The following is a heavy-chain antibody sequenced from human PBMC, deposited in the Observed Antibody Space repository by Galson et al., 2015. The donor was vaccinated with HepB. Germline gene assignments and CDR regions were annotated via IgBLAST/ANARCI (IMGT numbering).Heavy chain of an antibody. CDR1: GLTVNSNY. Sequence: SLRLSCAASGLTVNSNYMSWVRQAPGKGLEWVSVIYSGGITYYADSVRGRFTISRDNSKNTLYLQMNTLRAEDTAVYYRARDLGARAKRAFDIWGQGTMDTVSS. CDR2: IYSGGIT. J-gene: IGHJ3*02. CDR3: ARDLGARAKRAFDI. V-gene: IGHV3-66*01.